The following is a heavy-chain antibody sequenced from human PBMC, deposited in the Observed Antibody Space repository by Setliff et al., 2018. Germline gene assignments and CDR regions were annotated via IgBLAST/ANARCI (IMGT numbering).Heavy chain of an antibody. V-gene: IGHV3-43*01. J-gene: IGHJ6*02. CDR1: GFTFDDYT. D-gene: IGHD3-10*01. Sequence: PGGSLRLSCAASGFTFDDYTMHWVRQAPGKGLEWVSLISWDGGSTYYADSVKGRFTISRDDSKNTAYLQMNSLKTEDTAVYYCTRHWVDYGSGRPYYYYGMDVWGQGTTVTVSS. CDR2: ISWDGGST. CDR3: TRHWVDYGSGRPYYYYGMDV.